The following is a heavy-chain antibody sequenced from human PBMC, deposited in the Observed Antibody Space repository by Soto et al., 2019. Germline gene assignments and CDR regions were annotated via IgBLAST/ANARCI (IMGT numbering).Heavy chain of an antibody. D-gene: IGHD6-13*01. Sequence: ESGGGLVQPGGSLRLSCVASGFTFSTYAMTWVRQAPGKGLEWVSSISGTGAGTYHADSVKGRFTISRNNSKSTLYLQMNSLRGEDTALYYCARIIDAAGTGQWGQGTLVTVSS. J-gene: IGHJ4*02. CDR3: ARIIDAAGTGQ. CDR2: ISGTGAGT. V-gene: IGHV3-23*01. CDR1: GFTFSTYA.